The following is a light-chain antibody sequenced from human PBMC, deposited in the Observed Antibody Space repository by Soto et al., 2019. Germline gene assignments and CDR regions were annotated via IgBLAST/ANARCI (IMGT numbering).Light chain of an antibody. CDR1: QSMNDW. V-gene: IGKV1-5*01. CDR3: LRYNAFSQT. Sequence: IQMNQSPFPLAASVRDKVTITFRASQSMNDWLAWYQQKPGKPPKVLIYDASSLQSGVPSRFSGSGSGTEFTLTIGSLQPDDVATYYCLRYNAFSQTFGQGTKV. CDR2: DAS. J-gene: IGKJ1*01.